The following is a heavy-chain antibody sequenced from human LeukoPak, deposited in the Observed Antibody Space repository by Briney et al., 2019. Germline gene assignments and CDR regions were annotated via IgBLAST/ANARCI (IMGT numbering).Heavy chain of an antibody. CDR1: GSTFSSYG. Sequence: GRSLRLSCAASGSTFSSYGMHWVRQAPGKGLEWVAVISYDGSNKYYADSVKGRFTISRDNSKNTLYLQMNSLRAEDTAVYYCAKDPAHYYDSSGYYPYWGQGTLVTVSS. V-gene: IGHV3-30*18. J-gene: IGHJ4*02. CDR2: ISYDGSNK. D-gene: IGHD3-22*01. CDR3: AKDPAHYYDSSGYYPY.